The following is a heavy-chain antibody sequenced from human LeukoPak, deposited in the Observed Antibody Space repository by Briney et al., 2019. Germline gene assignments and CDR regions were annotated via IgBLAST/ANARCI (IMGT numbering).Heavy chain of an antibody. V-gene: IGHV3-66*01. J-gene: IGHJ4*02. D-gene: IGHD4-17*01. CDR1: GFTVSSNY. CDR2: IYSGGST. CDR3: ARDSGAVTFDY. Sequence: GGSLRLSCAASGFTVSSNYVSWVRQAPGKGLEWVSVIYSGGSTYYADSVKGRFTISRDNSKNTLYLQMNSLRAEDTAVYYCARDSGAVTFDYWGQGTLVTVSS.